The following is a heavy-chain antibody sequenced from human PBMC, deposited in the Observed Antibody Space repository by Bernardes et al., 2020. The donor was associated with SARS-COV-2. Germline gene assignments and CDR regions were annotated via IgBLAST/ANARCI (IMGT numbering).Heavy chain of an antibody. CDR1: GFTFSSYA. V-gene: IGHV3-23*01. Sequence: VGSLRLSCAASGFTFSSYAMSWVRQAPGKGLEWVSAISGSGGSTYYADSVKGRFTISRDNSKNTLYLQMNSLRAEDTAVYYCAKDPSYSGSYYFDYWGQGTLVTVSS. CDR2: ISGSGGST. J-gene: IGHJ4*02. D-gene: IGHD1-26*01. CDR3: AKDPSYSGSYYFDY.